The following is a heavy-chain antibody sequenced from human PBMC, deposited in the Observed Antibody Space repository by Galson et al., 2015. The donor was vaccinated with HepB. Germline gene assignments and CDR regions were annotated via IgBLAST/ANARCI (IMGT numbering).Heavy chain of an antibody. CDR1: GYTFTGYK. J-gene: IGHJ4*02. V-gene: IGHV1-2*02. CDR2: IDPKSGAT. Sequence: SVKVSCKASGYTFTGYKINWVRQAPGQGLEWMGWIDPKSGATYYAQKFQGRVTMTRGTSISTAYMQLTSLRSDDTALYYCAREREPLRYYDSGTYYWFDYWGQGTLVTVSS. CDR3: AREREPLRYYDSGTYYWFDY. D-gene: IGHD3-10*01.